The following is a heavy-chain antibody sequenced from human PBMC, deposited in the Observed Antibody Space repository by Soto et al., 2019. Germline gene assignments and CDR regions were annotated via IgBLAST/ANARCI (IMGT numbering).Heavy chain of an antibody. CDR1: GFTFSSYA. Sequence: GGSLRLSCAASGFTFSSYAMHWVRQAPGKGLEWVAVISYDGSNKYCADSVKGRFTISRDNSKNTLYLQMNSLRAEDTAVYYCARVLPDYGGNSGFDFWGQGTLVTVSS. CDR2: ISYDGSNK. V-gene: IGHV3-30-3*01. J-gene: IGHJ4*02. D-gene: IGHD4-17*01. CDR3: ARVLPDYGGNSGFDF.